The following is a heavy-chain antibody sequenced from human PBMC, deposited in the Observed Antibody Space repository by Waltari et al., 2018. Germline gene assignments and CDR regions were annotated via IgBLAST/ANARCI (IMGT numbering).Heavy chain of an antibody. Sequence: EVQLVESGGGLVQPGGSLRLSCVASAFTFSSYWMSWVRQAPGKGLEWEANIKQDGSEKYYVYSVKGRFTISRDNAKNSLYLQMNSLRAEDTAVYYCARSPYGELNFDYWGQGTLVTVSS. V-gene: IGHV3-7*01. J-gene: IGHJ4*02. CDR1: AFTFSSYW. CDR3: ARSPYGELNFDY. D-gene: IGHD3-10*01. CDR2: IKQDGSEK.